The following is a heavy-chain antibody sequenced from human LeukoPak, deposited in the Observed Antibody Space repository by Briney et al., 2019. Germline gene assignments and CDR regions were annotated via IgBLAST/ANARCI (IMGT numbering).Heavy chain of an antibody. CDR2: ISYDGSNK. Sequence: GGSLRLSCAASGFTFSSYAMHWVRQAPGKGLEWVAVISYDGSNKYYADSVKGRFTISRDNSKNTLYLQMNSLRAEDTAVYYCARGGSLRGVIPDNWFDPWGQGTLVTVSS. D-gene: IGHD3-10*01. V-gene: IGHV3-30-3*01. CDR3: ARGGSLRGVIPDNWFDP. CDR1: GFTFSSYA. J-gene: IGHJ5*02.